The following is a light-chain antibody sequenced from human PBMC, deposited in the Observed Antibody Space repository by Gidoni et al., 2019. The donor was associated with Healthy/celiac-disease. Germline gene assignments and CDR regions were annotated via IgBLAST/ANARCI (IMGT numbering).Light chain of an antibody. CDR1: QSVSSN. CDR2: GAS. Sequence: ELVMTQSPATLSVSPGERATLSCRASQSVSSNLAWYQQKPGQPPRLLIYGASTRATGIPARFSGSGSGTEFTLTISSLQSEDFAVYYCQQYNNWPPLTFGGGTKVEIK. J-gene: IGKJ4*01. CDR3: QQYNNWPPLT. V-gene: IGKV3-15*01.